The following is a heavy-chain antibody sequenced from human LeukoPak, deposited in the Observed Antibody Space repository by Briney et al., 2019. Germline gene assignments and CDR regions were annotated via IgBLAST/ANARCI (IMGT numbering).Heavy chain of an antibody. D-gene: IGHD2-2*01. J-gene: IGHJ3*02. Sequence: SETLSLTCTVSGGSISSSSYYWGWIRQPPGKGLEWIGSIYYSGSTYYNPSLKSRVTISVDTSKNQFSLKLSSVTAADTAVYYYARHQGSIVVVPAAPTAGNAFDIWGQGTMVTVSS. CDR3: ARHQGSIVVVPAAPTAGNAFDI. CDR2: IYYSGST. CDR1: GGSISSSSYY. V-gene: IGHV4-39*01.